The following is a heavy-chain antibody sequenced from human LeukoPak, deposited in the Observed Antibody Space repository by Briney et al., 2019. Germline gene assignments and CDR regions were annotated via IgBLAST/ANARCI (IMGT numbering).Heavy chain of an antibody. CDR1: GFTFSSYS. CDR2: IWYDGSNK. D-gene: IGHD6-19*01. J-gene: IGHJ4*02. V-gene: IGHV3-33*08. Sequence: GGSLRLSCAASGFTFSSYSMNWVRQAPGKGLKWVAVIWYDGSNKYYADSVKGRFTISRDNSKNTLYLQMNSLRAEDTAVYYCASSSGWSFDDDYWGQGTLVTVSS. CDR3: ASSSGWSFDDDY.